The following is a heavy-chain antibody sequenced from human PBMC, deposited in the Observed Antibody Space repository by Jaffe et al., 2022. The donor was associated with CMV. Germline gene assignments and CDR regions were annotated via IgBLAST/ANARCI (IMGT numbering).Heavy chain of an antibody. CDR2: IYYSGST. J-gene: IGHJ6*02. D-gene: IGHD1-26*01. V-gene: IGHV4-59*01. CDR1: GGSISSYY. Sequence: QVQLQESGPGLVKPSETLSLTCTVSGGSISSYYWSWIRQPPGKGLEWIGYIYYSGSTNYNPSLKSRVTISVDTSKNQFSLKLSSVTAADTAVYYCARAGGSVGLLMKGYYYGMDVWGQGTTVTVSS. CDR3: ARAGGSVGLLMKGYYYGMDV.